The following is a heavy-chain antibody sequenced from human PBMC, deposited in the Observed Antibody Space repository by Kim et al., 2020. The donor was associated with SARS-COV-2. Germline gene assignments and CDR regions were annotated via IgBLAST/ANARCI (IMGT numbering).Heavy chain of an antibody. CDR1: GGSISSSSYY. CDR3: AIGRYDYGDY. D-gene: IGHD1-20*01. J-gene: IGHJ4*02. V-gene: IGHV4-39*01. Sequence: SETLSLTCTVSGGSISSSSYYWGWIRQPPGKGLERIGSIYYSGSTYYNPSLKSRVTISVDTSKNQFSLKLSSVTAADTAVYYCAIGRYDYGDYWGQGTLVTVSS. CDR2: IYYSGST.